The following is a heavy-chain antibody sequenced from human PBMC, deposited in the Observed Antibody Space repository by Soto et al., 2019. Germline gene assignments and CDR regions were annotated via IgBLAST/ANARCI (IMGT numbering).Heavy chain of an antibody. D-gene: IGHD2-2*01. CDR2: IYPGDSDT. J-gene: IGHJ6*02. V-gene: IGHV5-51*01. CDR3: ARHYCSSTSCYPVYYYYYGMYV. CDR1: GYSFTSYW. Sequence: PGESLKISCKGSGYSFTSYWIGWVRQMPGKGLEWMGIIYPGDSDTRYSPSFQGQVTISADKSISTAYLQWSSLKASDTAMYYCARHYCSSTSCYPVYYYYYGMYVWGQGTPVTVSS.